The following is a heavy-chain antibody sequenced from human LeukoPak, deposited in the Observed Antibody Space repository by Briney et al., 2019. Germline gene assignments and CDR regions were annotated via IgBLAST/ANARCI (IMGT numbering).Heavy chain of an antibody. Sequence: PGGSLRLSCAASGFTFNRHSMSWIRQAPGKGLEWLSYISRTGGAVHYADSLEGRFTISRDNARNSLSLQMNGLRADDTAVYFCARGSSLIGGFDYWGRGTLVTVSS. CDR2: ISRTGGAV. D-gene: IGHD2-8*01. CDR3: ARGSSLIGGFDY. J-gene: IGHJ4*02. V-gene: IGHV3-11*01. CDR1: GFTFNRHS.